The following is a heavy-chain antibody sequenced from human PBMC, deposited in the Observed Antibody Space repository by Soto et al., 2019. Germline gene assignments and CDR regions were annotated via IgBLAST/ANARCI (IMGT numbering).Heavy chain of an antibody. CDR2: ISGSGGST. J-gene: IGHJ4*02. CDR1: GFTFSSYA. V-gene: IGHV3-23*01. Sequence: EVQLLESGGGLVQPGGSLRLSCAASGFTFSSYAMSWVRQAPGKGLEWVSAISGSGGSTYYADSVKGRLTISRDNSKNTLYLQMNSLRAEDTAVYYCATTDFWSGYYPLCYFDSCGQGTLVTVSS. CDR3: ATTDFWSGYYPLCYFDS. D-gene: IGHD3-3*01.